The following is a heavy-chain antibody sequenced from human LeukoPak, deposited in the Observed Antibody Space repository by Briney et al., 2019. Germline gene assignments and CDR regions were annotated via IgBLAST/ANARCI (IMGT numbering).Heavy chain of an antibody. CDR2: ISGSGGST. D-gene: IGHD5-24*01. V-gene: IGHV3-23*01. CDR1: GFTFNNYA. Sequence: GGSLRLSCAASGFTFNNYAMNWVRQAPGKGPEWVSDISGSGGSTHYADSVKGRFTISRDNSKNTLNLQMNSLGAEDTAVYYCAKVGWLQDFDYWGQGTLVTVSS. CDR3: AKVGWLQDFDY. J-gene: IGHJ4*02.